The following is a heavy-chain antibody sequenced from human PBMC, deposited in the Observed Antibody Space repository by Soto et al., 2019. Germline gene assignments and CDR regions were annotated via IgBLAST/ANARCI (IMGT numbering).Heavy chain of an antibody. J-gene: IGHJ5*02. CDR2: ISPIHGIA. CDR3: ARARSGSYYFWYNWFDP. Sequence: SVKGSCKASGYTFTSYGISWVRQAPGQGLEWMGRISPIHGIANYAQKFQGRVTITADESTSTAYMELSSLRSEDTAVYYCARARSGSYYFWYNWFDPWGQGTLVTVSS. D-gene: IGHD3-10*01. CDR1: GYTFTSYG. V-gene: IGHV1-69*04.